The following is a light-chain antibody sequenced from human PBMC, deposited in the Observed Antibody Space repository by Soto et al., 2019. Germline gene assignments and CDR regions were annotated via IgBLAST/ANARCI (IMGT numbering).Light chain of an antibody. CDR1: SGHSSYA. Sequence: QPVLTQSPSASASLGASVKLTCTLSSGHSSYAIAWHQQQPEKGPRYLMNLKSDGSHTKGDGIPDRFSGSSSWAERYLTISSLQSEDEADYYCQTWGTGIRVFGGGTKLTVL. CDR2: LKSDGSH. J-gene: IGLJ3*02. CDR3: QTWGTGIRV. V-gene: IGLV4-69*01.